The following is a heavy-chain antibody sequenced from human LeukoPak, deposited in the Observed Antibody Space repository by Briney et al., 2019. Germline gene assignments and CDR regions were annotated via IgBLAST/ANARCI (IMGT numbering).Heavy chain of an antibody. J-gene: IGHJ4*02. CDR2: INHSGST. Sequence: PSETLSLTCAVSGGSFSGYYWSWIRQPPGKGLEWIGEINHSGSTNYNASLKSRVTISVDTSKNQFSLKLSSVTAADTAVYYCARGSRGSGGSCYRNWGQGTLVTVSS. CDR1: GGSFSGYY. V-gene: IGHV4-34*01. CDR3: ARGSRGSGGSCYRN. D-gene: IGHD2-15*01.